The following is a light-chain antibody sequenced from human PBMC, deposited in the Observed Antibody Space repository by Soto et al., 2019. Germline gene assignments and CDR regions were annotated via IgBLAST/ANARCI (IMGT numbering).Light chain of an antibody. CDR1: QRISGW. J-gene: IGKJ1*01. Sequence: DSQMTQSPSTLSSSVGDIVTITCLAIQRISGWLAWYQQKPGKAPNLLIYKASSLETGVASRFSGSGSGTEFTLTISSLQADDCATYYCQQSNSYPRTFGQGTKVEIK. V-gene: IGKV1-5*03. CDR2: KAS. CDR3: QQSNSYPRT.